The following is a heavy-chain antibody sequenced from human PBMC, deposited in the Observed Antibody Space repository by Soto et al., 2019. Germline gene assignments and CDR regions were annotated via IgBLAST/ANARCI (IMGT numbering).Heavy chain of an antibody. J-gene: IGHJ6*02. V-gene: IGHV4-30-2*01. D-gene: IGHD3-3*01. CDR2: IYHSGST. CDR1: GGSISSGGYS. Sequence: SETLSLTCAVSGGSISSGGYSWSWIRQPPGKGLEWIGYIYHSGSTYYDPSLKSRVTISVDRSKNQFSLKLSPVTAADTAVYYCARAGRAIFGVVRYGMDVWGQGTTVTVSS. CDR3: ARAGRAIFGVVRYGMDV.